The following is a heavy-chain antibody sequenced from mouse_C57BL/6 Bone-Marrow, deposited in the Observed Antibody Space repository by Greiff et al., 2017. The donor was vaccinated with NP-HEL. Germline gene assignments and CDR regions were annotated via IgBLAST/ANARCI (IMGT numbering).Heavy chain of an antibody. CDR1: GFTFSSYG. CDR2: ISSGGSYT. J-gene: IGHJ4*01. Sequence: EVQGVESGGDLVKPGGSLKLSCAASGFTFSSYGMSWVRQTPDKRLEWVATISSGGSYTYYPDSVKGRFTFSRDNTKNTLYMQISSLKSEDTAMYYWAKQCECGGYYAMDYWGQGTSVTVSA. CDR3: AKQCECGGYYAMDY. V-gene: IGHV5-6*01.